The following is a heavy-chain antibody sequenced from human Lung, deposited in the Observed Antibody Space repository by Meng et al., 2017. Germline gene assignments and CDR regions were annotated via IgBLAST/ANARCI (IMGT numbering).Heavy chain of an antibody. V-gene: IGHV1-2*06. D-gene: IGHD6-13*01. CDR3: ARDEDISAAGKLFGDY. CDR2: IDPKSGDT. J-gene: IGHJ4*02. CDR1: GYNFPDYW. Sequence: QLQLVHSWAEVKNPGASVKVSCNPYGYNFPDYWLHWVRRAPGQGLEWMGRIDPKSGDTHYAQRFQGRVTMTGDTSISTAYMELSGLRSDDTAMYYCARDEDISAAGKLFGDYWGQGTLVTVSS.